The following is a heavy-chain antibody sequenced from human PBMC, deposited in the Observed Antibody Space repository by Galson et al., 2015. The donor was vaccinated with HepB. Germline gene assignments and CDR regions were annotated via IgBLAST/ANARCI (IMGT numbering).Heavy chain of an antibody. CDR2: ISYDGSNK. CDR3: AKGRGAGYGPSYFDY. J-gene: IGHJ4*02. V-gene: IGHV3-30*18. Sequence: SLRLSCAASGFTFSSYGMHWVRQAPGKGLEWVAVISYDGSNKYYADSVKGRFTISRDNSKNTLYLQMNSLRAEDTAVYYCAKGRGAGYGPSYFDYWGQGTLVTASS. CDR1: GFTFSSYG. D-gene: IGHD5-18*01.